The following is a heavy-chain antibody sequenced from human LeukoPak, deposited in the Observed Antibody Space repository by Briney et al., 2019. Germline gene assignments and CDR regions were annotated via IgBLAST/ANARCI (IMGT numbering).Heavy chain of an antibody. V-gene: IGHV4-59*11. D-gene: IGHD1-26*01. CDR1: GGSISSHY. J-gene: IGHJ6*03. Sequence: SETLSLTCTVSGGSISSHYWSWIRQPPGKGLEWIGYIYYSGSTNYNPSLKSRVTISEDTSKNQFSLKLSSVTAADTAVYYCARVGATGYYYYMDVWGKGTTVTVSS. CDR2: IYYSGST. CDR3: ARVGATGYYYYMDV.